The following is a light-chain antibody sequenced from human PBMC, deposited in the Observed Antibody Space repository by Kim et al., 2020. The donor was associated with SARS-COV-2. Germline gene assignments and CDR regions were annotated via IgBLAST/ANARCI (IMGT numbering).Light chain of an antibody. CDR3: QSYDSSLTVVV. Sequence: QGVTISCTGSSSNVGAGYDIHWYQQLPGTAPKLLIYANNTRPSGVPDRFSGSKSGTSASLAITGLQAEDEADYYCQSYDSSLTVVVFGGGTKLTVL. J-gene: IGLJ2*01. CDR2: ANN. V-gene: IGLV1-40*01. CDR1: SSNVGAGYD.